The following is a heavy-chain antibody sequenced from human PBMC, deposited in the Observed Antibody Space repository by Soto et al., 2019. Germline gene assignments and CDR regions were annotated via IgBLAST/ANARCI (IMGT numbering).Heavy chain of an antibody. CDR1: GYTFTDYH. CDR2: INPNSGDT. D-gene: IGHD2-2*02. Sequence: ASVKVSCKASGYTFTDYHIHWVRQAPGQGPEWMGWINPNSGDTKYIKKFQGRVTMTRDTSISTAYMELSGLKSDDTAIYYCARGLDCSGNSCYTRVCYGMDVWG. V-gene: IGHV1-2*02. J-gene: IGHJ6*02. CDR3: ARGLDCSGNSCYTRVCYGMDV.